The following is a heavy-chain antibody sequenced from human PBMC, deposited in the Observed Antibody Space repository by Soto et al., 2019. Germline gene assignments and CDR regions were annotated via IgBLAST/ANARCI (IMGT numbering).Heavy chain of an antibody. D-gene: IGHD3-10*01. CDR1: GYTYPSYW. V-gene: IGHV5-51*03. CDR3: ARRILLCSVRDAFDI. Sequence: EVQLVQSGAEVKKPGESLKISCKGFGYTYPSYWIGWVRQMPGKGLEWMGIIYPEDSDTRYSPSFQGQVTISADKSISTAYLQWSSLKASDTAMSYCARRILLCSVRDAFDIWGQGTMFTVSS. J-gene: IGHJ3*02. CDR2: IYPEDSDT.